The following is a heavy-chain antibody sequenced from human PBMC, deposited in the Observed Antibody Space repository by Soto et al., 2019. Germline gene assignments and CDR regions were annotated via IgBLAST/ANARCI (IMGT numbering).Heavy chain of an antibody. CDR2: ITPVLGPA. V-gene: IGHV1-69*10. CDR3: VRAAKRYFDY. Sequence: ASVEVSCKASGGTYNTFAISWVRQAPGQGLEWMGGITPVLGPAFYAQKFQGRVTITADKSTTTAYLELTSLRSEDTAVYYCVRAAKRYFDYWGQGTRVTVSS. CDR1: GGTYNTFA. J-gene: IGHJ4*02.